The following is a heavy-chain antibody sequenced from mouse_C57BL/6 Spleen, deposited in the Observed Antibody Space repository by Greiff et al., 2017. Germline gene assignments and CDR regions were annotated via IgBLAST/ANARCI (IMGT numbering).Heavy chain of an antibody. V-gene: IGHV1-64*01. Sequence: QVQLQQPGAELVKPGASVKLSCKASGYTFTSYWMHWVKQRPGQGLEWIGMIHPNSGSTNYNEKFKIKDTLTVDKSSSTAYMQLSSLTSEDSAVYYYARQEPFFAYWGQGTLVTVSA. CDR2: IHPNSGST. CDR3: ARQEPFFAY. J-gene: IGHJ3*01. CDR1: GYTFTSYW.